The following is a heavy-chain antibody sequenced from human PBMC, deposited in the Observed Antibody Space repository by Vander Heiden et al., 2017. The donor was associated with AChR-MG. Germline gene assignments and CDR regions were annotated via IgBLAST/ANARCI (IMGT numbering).Heavy chain of an antibody. V-gene: IGHV4-39*01. Sequence: QLQLQESGPGLVKPSEALSLTCTVSGGSLSSSYYYWGWIRQPPEMGLEWIGSIYYSGSTYYNPSLRSRVTISVDTSKNQFSLKLSSLTAADTAVYYCARAGCSSTSCNFYYYNYGMDVWGQGTTVTVSS. D-gene: IGHD2-2*01. CDR2: IYYSGST. J-gene: IGHJ6*02. CDR1: GGSLSSSYYY. CDR3: ARAGCSSTSCNFYYYNYGMDV.